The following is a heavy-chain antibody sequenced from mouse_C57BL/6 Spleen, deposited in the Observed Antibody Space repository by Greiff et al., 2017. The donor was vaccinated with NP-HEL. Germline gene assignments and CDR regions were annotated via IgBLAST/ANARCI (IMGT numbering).Heavy chain of an antibody. V-gene: IGHV7-3*01. D-gene: IGHD2-13*01. Sequence: EVQLQESGGGLVQPGGSLSLSCAASGFTFTDYYMSWVRQPPGKALEWLGFIRNKANGYTTEYSVSVKGRFTISIDNTQSIIYLQMNAIRAEDDATDDGAGYRAPPDSVYFDYWGQGTTLTVSS. CDR3: AGYRAPPDSVYFDY. CDR2: IRNKANGYTT. J-gene: IGHJ2*01. CDR1: GFTFTDYY.